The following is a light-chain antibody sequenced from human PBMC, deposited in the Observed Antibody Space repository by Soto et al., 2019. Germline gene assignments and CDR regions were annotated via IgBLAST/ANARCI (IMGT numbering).Light chain of an antibody. CDR3: QQYNSYS. CDR1: QSISNW. CDR2: HAS. Sequence: ETQVTQAPSTRPGSLGDRVTNTRRASQSISNWLAWYQQKSVTAPKLLIYHASTLESGVPSRFSGSGSGTEFTLTISSLQPDDFATYYCQQYNSYSFGQGTKVDI. J-gene: IGKJ1*01. V-gene: IGKV1-5*01.